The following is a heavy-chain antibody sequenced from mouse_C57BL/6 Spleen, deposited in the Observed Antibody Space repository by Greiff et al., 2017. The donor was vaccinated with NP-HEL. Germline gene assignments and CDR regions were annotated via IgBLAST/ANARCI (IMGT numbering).Heavy chain of an antibody. CDR1: GYTFTSYT. V-gene: IGHV1-4*01. CDR2: INPSSGYT. J-gene: IGHJ2*01. Sequence: VQLQQSGAELVKPGASVKMSCKASGYTFTSYTMHWVKQRPGQGLEWIGYINPSSGYTKYNQKFKDKATLTADKSPSTAYMQLGSLTSEDSAVYYCARKSTRASYWGQGTTLTVSS. D-gene: IGHD3-1*01. CDR3: ARKSTRASY.